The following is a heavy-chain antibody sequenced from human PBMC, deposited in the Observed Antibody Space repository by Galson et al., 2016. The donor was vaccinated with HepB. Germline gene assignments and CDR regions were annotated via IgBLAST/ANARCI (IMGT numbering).Heavy chain of an antibody. CDR2: VYHDGGI. V-gene: IGHV4-4*02. J-gene: IGHJ5*02. CDR1: GGSVSSTNW. CDR3: ARVQGGCSRNSCVFDP. D-gene: IGHD2-2*01. Sequence: SETLSLTCAVSGGSVSSTNWWNWVRQPPGKGLEWVGEVYHDGGINYNPSLESRVTISVDKSNNHVSLNLISVTAADTAVYYCARVQGGCSRNSCVFDPWGQGTLVTVSS.